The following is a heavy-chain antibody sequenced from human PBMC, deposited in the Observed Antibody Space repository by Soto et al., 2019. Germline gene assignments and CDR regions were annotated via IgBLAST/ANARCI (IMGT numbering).Heavy chain of an antibody. CDR3: ARDFLDCSSTSCYAGPDYYFDY. Sequence: ASVKVSCKASGYTFTSYAMHWVRQAPGQRLEWMGWINAGNGNTKYSQKFQGRVTITRDTSASTAYMELSSLRSEDTAVYYCARDFLDCSSTSCYAGPDYYFDYWGQGTLVTVSS. J-gene: IGHJ4*02. D-gene: IGHD2-2*01. CDR2: INAGNGNT. CDR1: GYTFTSYA. V-gene: IGHV1-3*01.